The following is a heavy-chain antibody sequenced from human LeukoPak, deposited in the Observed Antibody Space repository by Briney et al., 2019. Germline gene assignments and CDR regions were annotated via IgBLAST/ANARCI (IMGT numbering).Heavy chain of an antibody. V-gene: IGHV4-34*01. Sequence: PSETLSLTCAVYGGSFSGYYWSWIRQPPGRGLEWIGEINHSGSTNYNPSLKSRVTISVDTSKNQFSLKLSSVTAADTAVYCCASSRFPVVTANWFDPWGQGTLVTVSS. CDR2: INHSGST. J-gene: IGHJ5*02. CDR1: GGSFSGYY. D-gene: IGHD2-21*02. CDR3: ASSRFPVVTANWFDP.